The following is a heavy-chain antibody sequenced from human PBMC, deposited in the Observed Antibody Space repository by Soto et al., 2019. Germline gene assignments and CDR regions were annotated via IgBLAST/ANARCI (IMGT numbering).Heavy chain of an antibody. J-gene: IGHJ5*02. CDR1: GYTFTSYG. D-gene: IGHD2-2*01. Sequence: ASVKVSCKASGYTFTSYGSSGVRQAPGQGLEWMGWISSYNGNTNYAQKVQGRVTLTTDTSTSTTYMELRSLRSDDTAVYYCARGPRYCSTTTCFSGVTWFDPWGQGTLVTVSS. CDR3: ARGPRYCSTTTCFSGVTWFDP. CDR2: ISSYNGNT. V-gene: IGHV1-18*04.